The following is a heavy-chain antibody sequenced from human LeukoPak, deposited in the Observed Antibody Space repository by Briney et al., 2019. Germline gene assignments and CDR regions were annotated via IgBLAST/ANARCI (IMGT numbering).Heavy chain of an antibody. Sequence: PSETLSLTCAVYGGSFSGYYWSWIRQPPGKGLEWIGEINHSGSTNYNPSLKSRVTISVDTSKNQFSLKLSSVTAADTAVYYCAVRGSLWSGYLRGKYYFDYWGPGTLVTVSS. CDR2: INHSGST. CDR3: AVRGSLWSGYLRGKYYFDY. V-gene: IGHV4-34*01. CDR1: GGSFSGYY. J-gene: IGHJ4*02. D-gene: IGHD3-3*01.